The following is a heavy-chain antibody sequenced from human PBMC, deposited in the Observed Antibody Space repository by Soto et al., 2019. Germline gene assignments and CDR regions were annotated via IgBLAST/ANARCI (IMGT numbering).Heavy chain of an antibody. CDR1: GFTFSSNH. Sequence: GGSLRLSCAASGFTFSSNHMNWVRQAPGKGLEWVSYISKSSSTIYYADSVKGRFTISRDIAKNSLYLQMNSLRDEDTAVYYCARESEWLVDGMDVWGQGTTVTVSS. D-gene: IGHD6-19*01. CDR3: ARESEWLVDGMDV. J-gene: IGHJ6*02. V-gene: IGHV3-48*02. CDR2: ISKSSSTI.